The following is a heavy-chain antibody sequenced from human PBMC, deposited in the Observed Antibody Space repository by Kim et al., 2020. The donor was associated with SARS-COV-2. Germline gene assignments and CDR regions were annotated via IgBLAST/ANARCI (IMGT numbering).Heavy chain of an antibody. D-gene: IGHD3-10*01. V-gene: IGHV3-30*04. CDR2: IPFDGTTV. CDR3: ARERNLVRGALTFNYGMDV. J-gene: IGHJ6*02. CDR1: GFTFTNFA. Sequence: GGSLRLSCVASGFTFTNFAMHWVRQAPGKGLEWVACIPFDGTTVHHADSVKGRFTITRDNPKNTLYLQMSSLRAEDTAVYYCARERNLVRGALTFNYGMDVWGQGTTVPVS.